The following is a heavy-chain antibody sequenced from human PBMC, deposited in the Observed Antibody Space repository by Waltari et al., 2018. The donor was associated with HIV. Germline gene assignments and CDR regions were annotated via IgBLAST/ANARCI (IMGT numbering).Heavy chain of an antibody. J-gene: IGHJ3*02. D-gene: IGHD3-22*01. CDR3: ARDQTMTRAFDI. V-gene: IGHV3-30*01. CDR2: ISYDGSNK. Sequence: QVQLVESGGGVVQPGRSLRLSCAASGFTFSRYGMHWVRQAPGKGLEWVAVISYDGSNKDYADSVKGRFTISRDNSKNTLYLQMNSLRAEDTAVYYCARDQTMTRAFDIWGQGTMVTVSS. CDR1: GFTFSRYG.